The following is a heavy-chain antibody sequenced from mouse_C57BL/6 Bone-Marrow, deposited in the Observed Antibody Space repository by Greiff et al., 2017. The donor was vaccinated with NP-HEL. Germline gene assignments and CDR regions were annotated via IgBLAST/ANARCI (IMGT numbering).Heavy chain of an antibody. Sequence: QVQLKESGPGLVKPSQSLFLTCSITGFPFTSGYYWIWIRQSPGKPLEWMGYITHSGETFYNPSLQSPISITRETSKNQFFLQMNSVTTEDTAMYYCAGDSSGYGDFDYWGQGTTLTVSS. J-gene: IGHJ2*01. CDR3: AGDSSGYGDFDY. D-gene: IGHD3-2*02. V-gene: IGHV12-3*01. CDR2: ITHSGET. CDR1: GFPFTSGYY.